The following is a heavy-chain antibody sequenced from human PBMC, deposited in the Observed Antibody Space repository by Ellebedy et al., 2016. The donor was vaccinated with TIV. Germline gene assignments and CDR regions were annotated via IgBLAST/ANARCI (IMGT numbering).Heavy chain of an antibody. CDR1: GYTFTSYD. J-gene: IGHJ4*02. Sequence: ASVKVSCKASGYTFTSYDVNWVRQATGQGLEWMGWISAYNGNTNYAQKLQGRVTMTTDTSTSTAYMELRSLRSDDTAGYYCARLRVVSEGHFDSWGQGTLVTVSS. V-gene: IGHV1-18*01. D-gene: IGHD2-2*01. CDR2: ISAYNGNT. CDR3: ARLRVVSEGHFDS.